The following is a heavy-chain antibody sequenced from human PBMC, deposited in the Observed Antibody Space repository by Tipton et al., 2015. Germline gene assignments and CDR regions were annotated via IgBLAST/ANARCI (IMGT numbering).Heavy chain of an antibody. Sequence: TLSLTCTVSGGSISSSSDYWGWIRQPPGKGLEWIASVYYSGTTYYRPSLESRATISVDTSKNQFSLRLNSVTAADTAVYYCSAEITSTSWNWGQGTLVTVSS. CDR1: GGSISSSSDY. D-gene: IGHD2-2*01. V-gene: IGHV4-39*01. CDR2: VYYSGTT. CDR3: SAEITSTSWN. J-gene: IGHJ4*02.